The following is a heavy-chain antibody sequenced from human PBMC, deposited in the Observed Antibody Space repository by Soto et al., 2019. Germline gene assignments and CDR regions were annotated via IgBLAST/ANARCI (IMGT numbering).Heavy chain of an antibody. D-gene: IGHD1-26*01. Sequence: QITLKESGPTLVKPTQTLTVTCTFSGFSLSTSGAGVGWIRQSPGQAPEWLALISWKDEKHYNPGLKSRLTISKHTSKNQVVLTMTDLDPVDTATYFCAHRHGGNYYRWHFDSGGQGTLVTVSS. V-gene: IGHV2-5*01. CDR3: AHRHGGNYYRWHFDS. CDR1: GFSLSTSGAG. J-gene: IGHJ4*02. CDR2: ISWKDEK.